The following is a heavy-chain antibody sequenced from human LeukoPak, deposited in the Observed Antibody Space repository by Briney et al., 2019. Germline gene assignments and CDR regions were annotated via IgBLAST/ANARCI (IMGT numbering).Heavy chain of an antibody. D-gene: IGHD6-19*01. CDR3: ARDLSGWYGDFDY. CDR2: INPNNGGT. J-gene: IGHJ4*02. V-gene: IGHV1-2*06. CDR1: GGTFSSYA. Sequence: ASVKVSCKASGGTFSSYAISWVRQAPGQGLEWMGRINPNNGGTNYAQKFQGRVTMTRDTSISTAYMELSRLRSDDTAVYYCARDLSGWYGDFDYWGQGTLATVSS.